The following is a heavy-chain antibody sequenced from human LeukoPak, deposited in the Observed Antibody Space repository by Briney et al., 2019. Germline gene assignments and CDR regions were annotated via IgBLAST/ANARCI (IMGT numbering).Heavy chain of an antibody. J-gene: IGHJ4*02. CDR2: INHSGST. Sequence: SETLSLTCAVYGGSFSGYYWSWIRQPPGKGLGWIGEINHSGSTNYNPSLKSRVTISVDTSKNQFSLKLSSVTAADTAVYYCARYSSSWYWWGQGTLVTVSS. D-gene: IGHD6-13*01. CDR1: GGSFSGYY. CDR3: ARYSSSWYW. V-gene: IGHV4-34*01.